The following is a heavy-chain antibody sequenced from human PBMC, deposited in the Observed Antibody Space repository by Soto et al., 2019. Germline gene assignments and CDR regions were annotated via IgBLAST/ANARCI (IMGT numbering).Heavy chain of an antibody. Sequence: EVQLVESGGGLVQPGRSLRLSCAASGFIFDDYAMHWVRQAPGTGLEWVAVISGNSGSLGYADSVKGRFTISRDNAKNALYLQMNRLIAEDTALYYCAKDRYSSSAYYYYGMDAWGQGTTVTVSS. V-gene: IGHV3-9*01. CDR1: GFIFDDYA. D-gene: IGHD6-6*01. CDR2: ISGNSGSL. J-gene: IGHJ6*02. CDR3: AKDRYSSSAYYYYGMDA.